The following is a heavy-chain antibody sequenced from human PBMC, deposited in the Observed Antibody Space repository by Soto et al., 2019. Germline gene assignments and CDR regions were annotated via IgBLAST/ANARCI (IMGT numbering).Heavy chain of an antibody. CDR2: IIPIFGTA. V-gene: IGHV1-69*13. CDR1: GGTFSSYA. J-gene: IGHJ4*02. CDR3: ARDRAAAGTPSPLDY. D-gene: IGHD6-13*01. Sequence: GASVKVSCKASGGTFSSYAISWVRQAPGQGLEWMGGIIPIFGTANYAQKFQGRVTITADESTSTAYMELSSLRSEDTAVHYCARDRAAAGTPSPLDYWGQGTLVTVSS.